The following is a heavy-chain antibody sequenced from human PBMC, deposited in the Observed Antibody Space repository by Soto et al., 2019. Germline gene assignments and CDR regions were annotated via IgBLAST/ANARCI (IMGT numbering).Heavy chain of an antibody. CDR2: INYSGST. D-gene: IGHD2-21*02. CDR1: GGSISSGRFY. CDR3: AREDCGGDCYVDY. Sequence: QVQLQESGPGLVKPSQTLSLTCTVSGGSISSGRFYGSWIRQHPGKGLEWIGYINYSGSTYYKPSLKSRVTISVDSSNSQFSLKLRSVTAADTAVYYCAREDCGGDCYVDYWGQGTLVTVSS. V-gene: IGHV4-31*03. J-gene: IGHJ4*02.